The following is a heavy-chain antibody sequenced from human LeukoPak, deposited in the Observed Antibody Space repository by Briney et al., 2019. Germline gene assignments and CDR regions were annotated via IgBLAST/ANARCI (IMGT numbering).Heavy chain of an antibody. Sequence: PGGSLRLSCAASGFTFSSYAMSWVRQAPGKGLEWVSAISGSGGSTYYADSVKGRFTISRDNSKNTLYLQMNGLRAEDTAVYYCAPYYDFWSGYYYWGQGTLVTVSS. V-gene: IGHV3-23*01. CDR1: GFTFSSYA. CDR2: ISGSGGST. D-gene: IGHD3-3*01. CDR3: APYYDFWSGYYY. J-gene: IGHJ4*02.